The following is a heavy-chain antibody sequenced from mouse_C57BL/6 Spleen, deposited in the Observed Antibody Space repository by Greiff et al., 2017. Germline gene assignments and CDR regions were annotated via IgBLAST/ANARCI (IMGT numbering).Heavy chain of an antibody. V-gene: IGHV14-4*01. J-gene: IGHJ4*01. D-gene: IGHD2-4*01. Sequence: EVHLVESGAELVRPGASVKLSCTASGFNIKDDYMHWVKQRPEQGLEWIGWIDPENGDTEYASKFQGKATITADTSSNTAYLQLSSLTSEDTAVYYCTLYDYDGRRYAMDYWGQGTSVTVSS. CDR1: GFNIKDDY. CDR2: IDPENGDT. CDR3: TLYDYDGRRYAMDY.